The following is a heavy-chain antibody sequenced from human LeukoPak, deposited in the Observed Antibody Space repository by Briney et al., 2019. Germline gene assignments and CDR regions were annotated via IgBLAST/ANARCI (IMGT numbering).Heavy chain of an antibody. CDR3: AKRIQSAMATGY. CDR2: ISGSGGST. Sequence: GSLRLSCAASGFTFSNSALSWVRQAPGKGLEWVSDISGSGGSTYYADSVKGRFTISRDNSKDTLYLQMNSLRAEDTAVYYCAKRIQSAMATGYWGQGTLVTVSS. CDR1: GFTFSNSA. J-gene: IGHJ4*02. V-gene: IGHV3-23*01. D-gene: IGHD5-18*01.